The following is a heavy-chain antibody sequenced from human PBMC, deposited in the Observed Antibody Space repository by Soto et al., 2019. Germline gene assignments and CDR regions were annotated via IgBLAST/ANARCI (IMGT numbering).Heavy chain of an antibody. CDR3: ARDQSQRGMDV. Sequence: QVQLQQWGAGLLKPSETLSLTCAVYGGSFSGYYWSWIRQPPGKGLEWIGEINHSGSTNYNPSLKSRVTISVDTSKSQVSLKLSSVTAADTAVYYCARDQSQRGMDVWGQGTTVTVSS. CDR1: GGSFSGYY. V-gene: IGHV4-34*01. CDR2: INHSGST. D-gene: IGHD2-2*01. J-gene: IGHJ6*02.